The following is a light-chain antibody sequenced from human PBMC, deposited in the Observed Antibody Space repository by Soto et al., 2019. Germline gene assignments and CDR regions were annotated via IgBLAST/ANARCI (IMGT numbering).Light chain of an antibody. CDR2: EVT. V-gene: IGLV2-8*01. CDR1: SSDVGGYNY. Sequence: QSVLTQPPSAPGSPGQSVTISCTGTSSDVGGYNYVSWYQQHAGKGPKLMIYEVTKRPSGVPDRFSGSKFGNTASLTVSGLQADDEAAYYCSSFAGSDSVVFGGGTQLTVL. J-gene: IGLJ2*01. CDR3: SSFAGSDSVV.